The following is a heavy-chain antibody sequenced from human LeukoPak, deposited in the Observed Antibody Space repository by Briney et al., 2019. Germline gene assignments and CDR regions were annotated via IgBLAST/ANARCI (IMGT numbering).Heavy chain of an antibody. J-gene: IGHJ5*02. V-gene: IGHV4-59*01. CDR2: IYYSGST. CDR3: ARVRYYGSGSYYNRGRNWFDP. CDR1: GGSISSCY. D-gene: IGHD3-10*01. Sequence: SETLSLTCTVSGGSISSCYWSWIRQPPGKGLEWIGYIYYSGSTNYNPSLKSRVTISVDTSKNQFSLKLNSVTAADTAVYYCARVRYYGSGSYYNRGRNWFDPWGQGTLVTVSS.